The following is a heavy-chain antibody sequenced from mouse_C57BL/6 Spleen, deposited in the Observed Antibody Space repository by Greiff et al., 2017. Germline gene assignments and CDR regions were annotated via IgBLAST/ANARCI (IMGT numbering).Heavy chain of an antibody. J-gene: IGHJ1*03. CDR3: ARRGNSWYFDV. V-gene: IGHV1-59*01. CDR2: IDPSDSYT. CDR1: GYTFTSYW. Sequence: VQLQQSGAELVRPGTSVKLSCKASGYTFTSYWMHWVKQRPGQGLEWIGVIDPSDSYTNYNQKFKGKATLTVDTSSSTAYMQLSSLTSEDSAVYYCARRGNSWYFDVWGTGTTVTVSS. D-gene: IGHD2-1*01.